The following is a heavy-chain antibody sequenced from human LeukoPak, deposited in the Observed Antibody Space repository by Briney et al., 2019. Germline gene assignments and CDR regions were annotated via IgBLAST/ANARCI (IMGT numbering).Heavy chain of an antibody. CDR3: AKDSLSTPVALRYFDWYYPTGYMDV. CDR1: GFTFDDYA. Sequence: GRSLRLSCAASGFTFDDYAMHWVRQAPGKGLEWVSGISWNSGSIGYADSVKGRFTISRDNAKNSLYLQMNSPRAEDTALYYCAKDSLSTPVALRYFDWYYPTGYMDVWGKGTTVTVSS. CDR2: ISWNSGSI. D-gene: IGHD3-9*01. V-gene: IGHV3-9*01. J-gene: IGHJ6*03.